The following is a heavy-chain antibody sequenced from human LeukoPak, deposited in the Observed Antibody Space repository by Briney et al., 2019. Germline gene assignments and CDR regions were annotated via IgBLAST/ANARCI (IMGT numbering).Heavy chain of an antibody. CDR2: ISYDGSNK. Sequence: GGSLRLSYAASGFTFSSYGMHWVRQAPGKGLEWVAVISYDGSNKYYADSVKGRFTISRDNSKNTLYLQMNSLRAEDTAVYYCAKAGYSYGQRHYFDYWGQGTLVTVSS. CDR3: AKAGYSYGQRHYFDY. V-gene: IGHV3-30*18. CDR1: GFTFSSYG. D-gene: IGHD5-18*01. J-gene: IGHJ4*02.